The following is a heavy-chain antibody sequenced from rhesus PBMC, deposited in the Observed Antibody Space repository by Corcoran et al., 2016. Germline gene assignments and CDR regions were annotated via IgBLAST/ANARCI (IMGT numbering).Heavy chain of an antibody. CDR2: IFGSTGSS. J-gene: IGHJ4*01. CDR3: ARRFGTSFDY. Sequence: HVQLRESGPAVVKPSDTLSLTCAVSGDSISSPYWWSWVRQSPSTGLEWIGNIFGSTGSSEYSPSLESRVTISKDTSNNRFSLNLISVTAADNAIYYCARRFGTSFDYWGQGVLVTVSS. CDR1: GDSISSPYW. V-gene: IGHV4-93*01. D-gene: IGHD4-29*01.